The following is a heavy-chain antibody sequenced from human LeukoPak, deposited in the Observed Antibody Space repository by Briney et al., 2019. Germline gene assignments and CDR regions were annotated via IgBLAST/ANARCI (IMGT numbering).Heavy chain of an antibody. CDR3: ARENTLVRGTRNPFDY. D-gene: IGHD3-10*01. CDR1: GDSVSSNDAA. J-gene: IGHJ4*02. Sequence: SQTLLLTCAISGDSVSSNDAAWNWIRQSPSRGLEWLGRTFYRSKWYYDSAVSVKSRITINPDTSKNQFSLQLNSVTPEDTAVYYCARENTLVRGTRNPFDYWGRGTLVTVSS. CDR2: TFYRSKWYY. V-gene: IGHV6-1*01.